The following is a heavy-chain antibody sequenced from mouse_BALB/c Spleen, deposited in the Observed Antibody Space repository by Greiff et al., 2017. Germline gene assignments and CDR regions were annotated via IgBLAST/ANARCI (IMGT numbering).Heavy chain of an antibody. V-gene: IGHV14-4*02. CDR2: IDPENGDT. Sequence: VQLQQSGAELVRPGASVKLSCTASGFNFNDYYMHWVKQRPEQGLEWIGWIDPENGDTEYAPKFQGKATMTADTSSNTAYLQLSSLTSEDTAVYYCNARTTGYAMDYWGQGTSVTVSS. D-gene: IGHD2-12*01. CDR3: NARTTGYAMDY. CDR1: GFNFNDYY. J-gene: IGHJ4*01.